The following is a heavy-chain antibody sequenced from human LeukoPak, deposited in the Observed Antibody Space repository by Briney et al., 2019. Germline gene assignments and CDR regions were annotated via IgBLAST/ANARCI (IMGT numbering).Heavy chain of an antibody. D-gene: IGHD6-13*01. V-gene: IGHV5-51*01. Sequence: GESLKISCKGSGYSFTSYWIGWVRQMPGKGLEWMGIIYPGDSDIRYSPSFQGQVTISADKSISTAYLQWSSLKASDTAMYYCARFSSSWYSTPDDNRRFDYWGQGTLVTVSS. CDR3: ARFSSSWYSTPDDNRRFDY. CDR1: GYSFTSYW. J-gene: IGHJ4*02. CDR2: IYPGDSDI.